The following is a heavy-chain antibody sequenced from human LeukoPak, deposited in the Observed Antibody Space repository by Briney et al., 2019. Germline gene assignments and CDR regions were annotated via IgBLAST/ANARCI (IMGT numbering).Heavy chain of an antibody. CDR3: ARDGEQYYYDSRIDY. V-gene: IGHV3-30-3*01. CDR2: ISYDGSNK. D-gene: IGHD3-22*01. CDR1: GFTFRSYA. J-gene: IGHJ4*02. Sequence: PGGSLRLSCAASGFTFRSYAMRWVRQAPGKGLEWVAVISYDGSNKYYADSVKGRFTISRDNSKNTLYLQMNSLRAEDTAVYYCARDGEQYYYDSRIDYWGQGTLVTVSS.